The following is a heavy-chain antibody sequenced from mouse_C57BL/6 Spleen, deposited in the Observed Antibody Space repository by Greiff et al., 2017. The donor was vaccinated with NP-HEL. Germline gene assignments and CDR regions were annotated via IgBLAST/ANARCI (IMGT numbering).Heavy chain of an antibody. D-gene: IGHD1-1*01. CDR1: GYTFTDYN. CDR2: INPNNGGT. CDR3: ANHYYGSSYWYFDV. Sequence: VQLQQSGPELVKPGASVKMSCKASGYTFTDYNMHWVKQSHGKSLEWIGYINPNNGGTSYNQKFKGKATLTVNKSSSTAYMELRSLTSADSAVYYCANHYYGSSYWYFDVWGTGTTVTVSS. J-gene: IGHJ1*03. V-gene: IGHV1-22*01.